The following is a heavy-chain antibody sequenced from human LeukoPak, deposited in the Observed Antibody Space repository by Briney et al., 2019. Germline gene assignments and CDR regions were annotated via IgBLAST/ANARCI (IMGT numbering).Heavy chain of an antibody. CDR3: AKLGHRDGWYLGAFDI. D-gene: IGHD6-19*01. CDR2: TSYSRTT. CDR1: GGSITGHY. J-gene: IGHJ3*02. Sequence: SETLSLTCAVCGGSITGHYGIWIRQTPGMRLEWIGYTSYSRTTIYNSYFKGRATMSIDTSKNQLYLNLTSLTATDTAVYYCAKLGHRDGWYLGAFDIWGQGTTVIVSS. V-gene: IGHV4-59*08.